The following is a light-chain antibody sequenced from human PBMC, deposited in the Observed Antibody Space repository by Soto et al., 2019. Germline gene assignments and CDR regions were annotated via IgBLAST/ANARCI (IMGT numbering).Light chain of an antibody. V-gene: IGLV2-14*01. Sequence: QSVLTQPASVSGSPGQSITISCTGTSSDVGGYNYVSWYQHHPGKAPKLIIYEVSDRPPGVSNRFSGSKSGNTASLTISGLQAEDEADYYCNSYTSSSTVVFGGGTQLTVL. CDR2: EVS. CDR3: NSYTSSSTVV. CDR1: SSDVGGYNY. J-gene: IGLJ2*01.